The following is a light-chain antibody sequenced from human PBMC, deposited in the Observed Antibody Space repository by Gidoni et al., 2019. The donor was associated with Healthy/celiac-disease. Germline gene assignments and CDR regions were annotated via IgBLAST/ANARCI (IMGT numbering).Light chain of an antibody. CDR2: GKN. V-gene: IGLV3-19*01. Sequence: SSELSQDPAVSVALGQTVRITCHGDNLRSYYACWYQQKPGQAPVLVIYGKNNRPSGIPDRFSGSSSGNTASLTITGAQAEDEADYYCNSRDSSGNYVVFGGGTKLTVL. J-gene: IGLJ2*01. CDR3: NSRDSSGNYVV. CDR1: NLRSYY.